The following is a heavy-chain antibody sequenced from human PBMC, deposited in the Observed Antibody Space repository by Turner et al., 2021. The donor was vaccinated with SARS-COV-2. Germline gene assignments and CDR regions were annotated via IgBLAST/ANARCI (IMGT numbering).Heavy chain of an antibody. CDR1: GVTVSSNY. CDR2: MYSGGST. D-gene: IGHD3-10*01. Sequence: EVQLVESGGGLVQPGGSLRLSCAASGVTVSSNYMSWVRQAPGKGLEWVSVMYSGGSTYYADSVKGRFTISRDNSKNTLYLQMNSLRAEDTAVYYCARGPHPRGFDYWGQGTLVTVSS. CDR3: ARGPHPRGFDY. V-gene: IGHV3-53*01. J-gene: IGHJ4*02.